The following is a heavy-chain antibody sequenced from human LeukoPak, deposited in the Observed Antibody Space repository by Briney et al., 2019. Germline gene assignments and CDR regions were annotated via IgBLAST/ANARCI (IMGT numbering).Heavy chain of an antibody. CDR1: GLTFSSYS. CDR3: APCKGSSTSCYGGFDY. Sequence: GGSLRLFCAASGLTFSSYSMNWVRQAPGRGLDWVSSISSSSSYIYYADSVKGRFTISRDNAKNSLYLQMNSLRAEDTAVYYCAPCKGSSTSCYGGFDYWGQGTLVTVSS. V-gene: IGHV3-21*01. J-gene: IGHJ4*02. D-gene: IGHD2-2*01. CDR2: ISSSSSYI.